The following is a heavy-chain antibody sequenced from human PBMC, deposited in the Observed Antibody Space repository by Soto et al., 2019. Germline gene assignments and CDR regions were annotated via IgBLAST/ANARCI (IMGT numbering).Heavy chain of an antibody. J-gene: IGHJ6*02. Sequence: GASVKVSCKASGGTFSSCAISWVRQAPGQGLEWMRGIIPILGTANYAQKFQGRVTITADESTGTAYMELSSLRSEDTAVYYCARTPPAGTAMVPSDDYYYGMDVWGQGTTVTVSS. D-gene: IGHD5-18*01. CDR2: IIPILGTA. CDR3: ARTPPAGTAMVPSDDYYYGMDV. CDR1: GGTFSSCA. V-gene: IGHV1-69*13.